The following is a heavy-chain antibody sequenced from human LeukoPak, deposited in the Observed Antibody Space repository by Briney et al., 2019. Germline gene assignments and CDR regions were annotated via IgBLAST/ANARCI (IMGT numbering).Heavy chain of an antibody. CDR3: AREECSGGSWPNY. Sequence: ASVKVSCKASGGTFSSYAISWVRQAPGQGLEWMGRIIPILGIANYAQKFQGRVTITADKSTSTAYMELSSLRSEDTAVYYCAREECSGGSWPNYWGQGTLVTVSS. CDR1: GGTFSSYA. D-gene: IGHD2-15*01. V-gene: IGHV1-69*04. J-gene: IGHJ4*02. CDR2: IIPILGIA.